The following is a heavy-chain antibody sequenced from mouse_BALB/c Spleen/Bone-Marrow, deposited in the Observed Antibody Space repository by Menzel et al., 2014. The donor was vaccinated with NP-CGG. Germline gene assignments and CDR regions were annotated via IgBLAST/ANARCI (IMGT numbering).Heavy chain of an antibody. V-gene: IGHV14-4*02. CDR1: GFNIKDYY. CDR2: IDPENGDT. D-gene: IGHD2-1*01. CDR3: NGNYYAMDY. J-gene: IGHJ4*01. Sequence: EVQLQQSGAELARSGASVKLSCTASGFNIKDYYMDWVKQRPEQGLEWIGWIDPENGDTEYTPKFQGKATMTADTSSNTAYLRLSSLTSEDTAVYYCNGNYYAMDYWGQGTSVTVSS.